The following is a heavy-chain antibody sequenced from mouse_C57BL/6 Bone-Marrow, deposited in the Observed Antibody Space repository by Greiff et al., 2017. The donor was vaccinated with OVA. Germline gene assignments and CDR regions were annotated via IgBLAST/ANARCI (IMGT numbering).Heavy chain of an antibody. V-gene: IGHV1-26*01. Sequence: EVQLQQSGPELVKPGASVKISCKASGYTFTDYYMNWVKQSHGKSLEWIGDINPNNGGTSYNQKFKGKATLTVDKSSSTAYMELRSLTSEDSAVYYCARRPAYYSNYDYFDYWGQGTTLTVSS. CDR3: ARRPAYYSNYDYFDY. D-gene: IGHD2-5*01. CDR2: INPNNGGT. CDR1: GYTFTDYY. J-gene: IGHJ2*01.